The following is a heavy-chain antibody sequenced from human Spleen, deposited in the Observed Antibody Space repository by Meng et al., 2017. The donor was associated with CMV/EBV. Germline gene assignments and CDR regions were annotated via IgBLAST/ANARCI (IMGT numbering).Heavy chain of an antibody. Sequence: GESLKISCTASGFTLISHWMHWVRQIPGKGLMWVADIHHDGSRTAYADSVKGRFTISRDNSRNTVYLQMRSLRVEDTAVYFCAKGRSNFDSWGPCDDWGQGTLVTVSS. CDR1: GFTLISHW. D-gene: IGHD3-3*01. J-gene: IGHJ4*02. CDR3: AKGRSNFDSWGPCDD. CDR2: IHHDGSRT. V-gene: IGHV3-74*01.